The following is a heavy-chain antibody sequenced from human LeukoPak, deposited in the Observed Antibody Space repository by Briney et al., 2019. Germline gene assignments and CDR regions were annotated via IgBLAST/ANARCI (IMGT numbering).Heavy chain of an antibody. V-gene: IGHV3-53*03. CDR2: IYSGGST. CDR1: GVTVSSGY. CDR3: ARGQSYYEAFDI. D-gene: IGHD1-26*01. J-gene: IGHJ3*02. Sequence: GGSLRLFCGASGVTVSSGYMRRGRQPPGKGLGVVSVIYSGGSTNYADSVKGRFTISRDNSKNTLHLQMNSLRVEDTAVYYCARGQSYYEAFDIWGQGTMVTVSS.